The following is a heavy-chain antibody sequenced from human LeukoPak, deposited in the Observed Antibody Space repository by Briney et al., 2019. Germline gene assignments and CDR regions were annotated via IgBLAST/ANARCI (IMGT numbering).Heavy chain of an antibody. CDR1: GFTFSSYG. CDR2: ISYDGSNK. CDR3: AKDLLRELLWFGELYFDY. Sequence: PGGSLRLSCAASGFTFSSYGMHWVRQAPGKGLEWVAVISYDGSNKYYADSVKGRFTISRDNSKNTLYLQMNSLRAEDTAVYYCAKDLLRELLWFGELYFDYWGQGTLVTVSS. D-gene: IGHD3-10*01. V-gene: IGHV3-30*18. J-gene: IGHJ4*02.